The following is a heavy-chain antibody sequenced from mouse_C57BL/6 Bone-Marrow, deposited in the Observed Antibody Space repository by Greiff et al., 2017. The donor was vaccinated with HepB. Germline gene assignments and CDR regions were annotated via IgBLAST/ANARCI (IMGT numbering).Heavy chain of an antibody. V-gene: IGHV5-9*01. Sequence: EVKLMESGEGLVKPGGSLKLSCAASGFTFSSYAMSWVRQTPEKRLEWVATISGGGGNTYYPDSVKGRFTISRDNAKNTLYLQMSSLRSEDTALYYCASSDYWGQGTTLTVSS. CDR2: ISGGGGNT. J-gene: IGHJ2*01. CDR3: ASSDY. CDR1: GFTFSSYA.